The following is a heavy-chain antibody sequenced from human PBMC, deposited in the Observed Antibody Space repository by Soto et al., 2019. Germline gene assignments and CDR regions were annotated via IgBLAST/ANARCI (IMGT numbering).Heavy chain of an antibody. D-gene: IGHD3-22*01. CDR3: ARDKVYYDSSGPFDY. CDR1: GFTFSSYA. J-gene: IGHJ4*02. Sequence: QVQLVESGGGVVQPGRSLRLSCAASGFTFSSYAMHWVRQAPGKGLEWVAVISYDGSNKYYADSVKGRFTISRDNSKNTLYLQMNGLRAEDTAVYYCARDKVYYDSSGPFDYWGQGTLVTVSS. CDR2: ISYDGSNK. V-gene: IGHV3-30-3*01.